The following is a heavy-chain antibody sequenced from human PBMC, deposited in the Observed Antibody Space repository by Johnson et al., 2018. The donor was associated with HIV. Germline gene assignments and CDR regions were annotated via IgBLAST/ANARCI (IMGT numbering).Heavy chain of an antibody. J-gene: IGHJ3*02. D-gene: IGHD6-6*01. V-gene: IGHV3-30-3*01. CDR2: ISYDGSNK. Sequence: QVQLVESGGGLVQPGGSLRLSCGASGFSVSDSYMNWVRQAPGQGLEWVAVISYDGSNKYYADSVKGRFTISRDNSKNTLYLQMNSLRAEDTAVYYCARGGGYSIAAPSDAFDIWGQGTMVTVSS. CDR3: ARGGGYSIAAPSDAFDI. CDR1: GFSVSDSY.